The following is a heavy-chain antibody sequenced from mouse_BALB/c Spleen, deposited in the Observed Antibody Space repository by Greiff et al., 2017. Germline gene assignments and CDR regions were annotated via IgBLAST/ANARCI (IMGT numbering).Heavy chain of an antibody. CDR2: ILPGSGST. Sequence: QVQLKQSGAELMKPGASVKISCKATGYTFSSYWIEWVKQRPGHGLEWIGEILPGSGSTNYNEKFKGKATFTADTSSNTAYMQLSSLTSEDSAVYYCARSNYRYDEPYAMDYWGQGTSVTVSS. J-gene: IGHJ4*01. CDR1: GYTFSSYW. CDR3: ARSNYRYDEPYAMDY. D-gene: IGHD2-14*01. V-gene: IGHV1-9*01.